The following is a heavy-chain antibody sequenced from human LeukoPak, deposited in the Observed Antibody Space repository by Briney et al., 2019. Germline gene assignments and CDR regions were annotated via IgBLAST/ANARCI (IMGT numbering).Heavy chain of an antibody. J-gene: IGHJ5*02. V-gene: IGHV3-48*04. Sequence: GGSLRLSCAASGFTFRSYSMNRVRQAPGKGLEWVSYISSSSSTIYYADSVKGRFTISRDNAKNSLYLQMNSLRAEDTAVYYCARDRPVNCSSTSCYRSVFDPWGQGTLVTVSS. D-gene: IGHD2-2*02. CDR1: GFTFRSYS. CDR3: ARDRPVNCSSTSCYRSVFDP. CDR2: ISSSSSTI.